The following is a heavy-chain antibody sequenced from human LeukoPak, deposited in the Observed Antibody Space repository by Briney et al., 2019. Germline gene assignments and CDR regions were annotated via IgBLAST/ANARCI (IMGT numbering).Heavy chain of an antibody. D-gene: IGHD3-10*02. CDR3: AELGITMIGGV. CDR1: GFTFNTYS. V-gene: IGHV3-48*03. Sequence: QSGGSLRLSCAASGFTFNTYSMHWVRQAPGKGLEWVSYISSSGSTIYYADSVKGRFTISRDNAKNSLYLQMNSLRAEDTAVYYCAELGITMIGGVWGKGTTVTISS. J-gene: IGHJ6*04. CDR2: ISSSGSTI.